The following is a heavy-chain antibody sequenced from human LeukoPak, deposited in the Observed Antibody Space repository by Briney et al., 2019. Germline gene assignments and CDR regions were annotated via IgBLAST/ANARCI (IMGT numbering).Heavy chain of an antibody. CDR3: ARGVSYRVVVTATDFDY. Sequence: GGSLRLSCAASGCTLSNAWMSWVRQAPGKGLEWVSYISSSGSTRHYADSVKGRFTISRDNAKNSLYLQMNSLRAEDTAVYYCARGVSYRVVVTATDFDYWGQGTLVTVSS. D-gene: IGHD2-21*02. CDR1: GCTLSNAW. J-gene: IGHJ4*02. CDR2: ISSSGSTR. V-gene: IGHV3-11*04.